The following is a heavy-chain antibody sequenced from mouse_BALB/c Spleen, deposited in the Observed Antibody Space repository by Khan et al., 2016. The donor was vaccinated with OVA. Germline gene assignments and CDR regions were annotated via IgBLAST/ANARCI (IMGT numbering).Heavy chain of an antibody. V-gene: IGHV1-77*01. J-gene: IGHJ3*01. CDR2: IYPGSNNT. CDR3: AREWGAWVHD. CDR1: GYTFTDYN. Sequence: VQLVESGAELARPGASVKLSCTASGYTFTDYNINWVKQRTGQGLEWIGEIYPGSNNTYYNEKFKGKATLTADKSSSTAYMQLSSLTSEDSAVYFCAREWGAWVHDWGQGTLVTVSA. D-gene: IGHD1-2*01.